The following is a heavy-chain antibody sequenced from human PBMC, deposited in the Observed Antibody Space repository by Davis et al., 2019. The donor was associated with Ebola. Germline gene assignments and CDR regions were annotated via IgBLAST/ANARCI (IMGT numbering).Heavy chain of an antibody. CDR3: AKDWSGSSFDY. Sequence: GGSLRLSCAASGFTFSSYGMHWVRQAPGKGLEWVAVIWYDGSNKYYADSVKGRFTISRDNSKNTLYLQMNSLRAEDTAVYYCAKDWSGSSFDYWGQGTLVTVSS. J-gene: IGHJ4*02. CDR2: IWYDGSNK. V-gene: IGHV3-30*02. CDR1: GFTFSSYG. D-gene: IGHD1-26*01.